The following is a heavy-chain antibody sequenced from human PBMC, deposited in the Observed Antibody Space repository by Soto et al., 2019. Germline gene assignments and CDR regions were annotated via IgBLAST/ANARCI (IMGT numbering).Heavy chain of an antibody. CDR2: ISAYNGNT. D-gene: IGHD2-15*01. V-gene: IGHV1-18*01. CDR1: GYTFTSYG. Sequence: ASVKVSCKASGYTFTSYGISWVRQAPGQGLEWMGWISAYNGNTNYAQKLQGRVTMTTDTSTSTAYMELRSLRSDDTAVYYCARGGGYCSGGSCQRMDDWFDPWGQGTLVTV. CDR3: ARGGGYCSGGSCQRMDDWFDP. J-gene: IGHJ5*02.